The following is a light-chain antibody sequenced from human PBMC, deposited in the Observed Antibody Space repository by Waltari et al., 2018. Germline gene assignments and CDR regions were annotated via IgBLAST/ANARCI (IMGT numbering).Light chain of an antibody. Sequence: EIVLTQSPVTLSFSPGETATLSCRASQSISTYLAWYQHKPGQAPRLLIYEASNRATGIPARFSGSGSGTDFTLTITSLEPEDFAFYYCQQRSNWPPLTFGGGTKVEIK. CDR1: QSISTY. CDR3: QQRSNWPPLT. J-gene: IGKJ4*01. CDR2: EAS. V-gene: IGKV3-11*01.